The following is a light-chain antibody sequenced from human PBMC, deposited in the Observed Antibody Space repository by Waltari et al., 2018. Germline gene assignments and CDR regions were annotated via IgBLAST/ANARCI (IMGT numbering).Light chain of an antibody. CDR2: WAS. CDR1: PSVLYSSDNKNY. J-gene: IGKJ1*01. Sequence: DIVMTQSPDSLAVSLGERATINCKSSPSVLYSSDNKNYLAWYQPKPGQPPKLLIYWASTRESGVPDRFSGSGSGTDFTLTISSLQAEDVAVYYCQQYYTNLRTFGQGTKVEIK. V-gene: IGKV4-1*01. CDR3: QQYYTNLRT.